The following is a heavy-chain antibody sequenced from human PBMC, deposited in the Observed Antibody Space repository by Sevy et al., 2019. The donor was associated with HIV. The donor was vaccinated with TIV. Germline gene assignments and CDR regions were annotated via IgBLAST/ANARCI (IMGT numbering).Heavy chain of an antibody. Sequence: GGSLRLSCAASGFTFSSYAMSWVRQAPGKGLEWVSAVSGSGGGTYYADSVKGRFTISRDNSKNTLYLQMNSLRAEDTAVYYCAKDRKIVGATRGAFDIWGQGTMVTVSS. CDR1: GFTFSSYA. D-gene: IGHD1-26*01. V-gene: IGHV3-23*01. CDR3: AKDRKIVGATRGAFDI. CDR2: VSGSGGGT. J-gene: IGHJ3*02.